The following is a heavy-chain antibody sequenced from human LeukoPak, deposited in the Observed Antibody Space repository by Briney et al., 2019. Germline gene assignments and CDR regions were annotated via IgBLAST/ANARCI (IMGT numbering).Heavy chain of an antibody. D-gene: IGHD3-10*01. CDR2: IKSKTDGGTT. CDR3: TTGPYDYGSGTYYH. V-gene: IGHV3-15*01. J-gene: IGHJ4*02. CDR1: GFTFSNAW. Sequence: GGSLRLSCAASGFTFSNAWMSWVRQAPGKGLEWVDRIKSKTDGGTTDYAAPVKGRFTISRDDSKNTLYVQMNSLKTEDTAVYYCTTGPYDYGSGTYYHWGQGTLVTVSS.